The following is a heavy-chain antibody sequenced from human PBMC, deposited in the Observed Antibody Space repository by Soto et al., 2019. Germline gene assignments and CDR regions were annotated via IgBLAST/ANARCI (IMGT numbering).Heavy chain of an antibody. V-gene: IGHV4-39*01. D-gene: IGHD2-15*01. Sequence: PSETLSLTCTVSDGSISSRSNYWGWIRQPPGKGLEWIGSMLYSGLTYYNPSLKSRVTLSVDTSKNQFSVRLNSVTASDTAVYYCAPLSVSLSGPYGIHVWGQGTTVTVS. CDR1: DGSISSRSNY. CDR3: APLSVSLSGPYGIHV. CDR2: MLYSGLT. J-gene: IGHJ6*02.